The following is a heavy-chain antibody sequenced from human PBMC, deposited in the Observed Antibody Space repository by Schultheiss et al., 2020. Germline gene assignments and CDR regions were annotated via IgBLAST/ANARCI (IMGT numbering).Heavy chain of an antibody. Sequence: SETLSLTCAVYGGSFSGYYWSWIRQPPGKGLEWIGEINHSGSTNYNPSLKSRVTISVDTSKNQFSLKLSSVTAADTAVYYCASKGYYDSSGPFDYWGQGTLVTVS. V-gene: IGHV4-34*01. CDR1: GGSFSGYY. CDR3: ASKGYYDSSGPFDY. J-gene: IGHJ4*02. D-gene: IGHD3-22*01. CDR2: INHSGST.